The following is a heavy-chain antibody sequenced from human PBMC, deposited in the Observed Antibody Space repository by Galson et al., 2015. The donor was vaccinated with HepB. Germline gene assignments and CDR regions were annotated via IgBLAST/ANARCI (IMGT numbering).Heavy chain of an antibody. CDR3: ARGMVATRLFDF. J-gene: IGHJ4*02. Sequence: QSGAEVKKPGGSLKISCKGSGYSFTSYWIAWVRQMPGKGLEWMGIIYPSDSDTRYSPSFQGQVTISADKSISTAYLQWSSLEGSDTAMYYCARGMVATRLFDFWGQGTLVSVSS. D-gene: IGHD5-12*01. V-gene: IGHV5-51*01. CDR2: IYPSDSDT. CDR1: GYSFTSYW.